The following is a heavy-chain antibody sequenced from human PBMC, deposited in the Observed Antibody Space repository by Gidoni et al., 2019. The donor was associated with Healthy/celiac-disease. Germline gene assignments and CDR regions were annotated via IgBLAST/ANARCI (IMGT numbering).Heavy chain of an antibody. D-gene: IGHD3-16*01. J-gene: IGHJ5*02. CDR2: IYYSGST. Sequence: QVQLQESGPGLVKPSQTLSLPCTVPGGSLSSGDYYWSWIRQPPGKGLEWIGYIYYSGSTYYNPSLKSRVTISVDTSKNQFSLKLSSVTAADTAVYYCARGGGGDDGFDPWGQGTLVTVSS. V-gene: IGHV4-30-4*01. CDR1: GGSLSSGDYY. CDR3: ARGGGGDDGFDP.